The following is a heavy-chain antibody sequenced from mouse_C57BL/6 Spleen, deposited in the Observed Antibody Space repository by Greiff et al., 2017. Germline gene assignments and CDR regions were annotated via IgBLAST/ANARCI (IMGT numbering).Heavy chain of an antibody. Sequence: VQLQQSGAELVKPGASVKISCKASGYAFSSYWMNWVKQRPGKGLEWIGQIYPGDGDTNYNGKFKGKATLTADKSSSTAYMQLSSLTSEDSAVYFCAREGGYYYGSSPSYAMDYWGQGTSVTVSS. CDR3: AREGGYYYGSSPSYAMDY. D-gene: IGHD1-1*01. CDR2: IYPGDGDT. CDR1: GYAFSSYW. V-gene: IGHV1-80*01. J-gene: IGHJ4*01.